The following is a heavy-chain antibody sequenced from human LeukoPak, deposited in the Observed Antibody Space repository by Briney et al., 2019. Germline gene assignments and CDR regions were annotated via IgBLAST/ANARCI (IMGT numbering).Heavy chain of an antibody. D-gene: IGHD3-9*01. V-gene: IGHV1-8*01. CDR2: MNPNSGNT. Sequence: ASVKVSCKASGYTFTSYDINWVRQATGQGLEWMGWMNPNSGNTGYTQKFQGRVTMTRNTSISTAYMELSSLRSEDTAVYYCARARYFDWLSPLPFDYWGQGTLVTVSS. J-gene: IGHJ4*02. CDR3: ARARYFDWLSPLPFDY. CDR1: GYTFTSYD.